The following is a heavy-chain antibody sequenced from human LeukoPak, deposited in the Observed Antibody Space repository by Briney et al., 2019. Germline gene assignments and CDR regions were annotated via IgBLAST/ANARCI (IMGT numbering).Heavy chain of an antibody. Sequence: SVKVSCKASGGTFSNYAISWVRQAPGQGLEWMGGIIPILGTAKCAQKFQGRVTITADESASTAYMELSSLRSEDTAVYYCARRERDYYDSSVSGAFDIWGQGTMVTVSS. V-gene: IGHV1-69*01. D-gene: IGHD3-22*01. CDR3: ARRERDYYDSSVSGAFDI. CDR1: GGTFSNYA. CDR2: IIPILGTA. J-gene: IGHJ3*02.